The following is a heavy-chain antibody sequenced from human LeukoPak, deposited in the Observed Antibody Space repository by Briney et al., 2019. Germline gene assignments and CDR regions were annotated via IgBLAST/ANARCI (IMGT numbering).Heavy chain of an antibody. CDR3: ASSGYCYDSSGYYS. J-gene: IGHJ4*02. Sequence: PSETLSLTCTVSGGSISSGGYYWSWIRQHPGKGLEWIGYIYYSGSTYYNPSLKSRVTISVYTSKNEFSLKLSSVTAADTAVYYCASSGYCYDSSGYYSWGQGTLVTVSS. CDR1: GGSISSGGYY. D-gene: IGHD3-22*01. CDR2: IYYSGST. V-gene: IGHV4-31*03.